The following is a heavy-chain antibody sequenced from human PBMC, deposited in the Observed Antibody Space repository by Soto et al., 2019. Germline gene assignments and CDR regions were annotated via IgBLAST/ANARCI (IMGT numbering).Heavy chain of an antibody. J-gene: IGHJ6*02. CDR2: MNPNSGNT. V-gene: IGHV1-8*01. CDR1: GYIFTSYD. CDR3: ARAYDILEGMDV. D-gene: IGHD3-9*01. Sequence: QVQLVQSGAEVKKPGASVKVSCKASGYIFTSYDINWVRQATGQGLEWMGWMNPNSGNTGYAQKFQGRVNMTRNTSISKAYMELGSLRSEDTAVYYCARAYDILEGMDVWGQGTTVTVSS.